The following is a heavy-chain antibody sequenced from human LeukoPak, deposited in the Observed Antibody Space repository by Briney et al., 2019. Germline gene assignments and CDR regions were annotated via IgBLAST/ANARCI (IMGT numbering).Heavy chain of an antibody. D-gene: IGHD3-10*01. CDR1: GYSFTNYW. Sequence: GESLKISCQGSGYSFTNYWIGWLRQMPGKGLEWMGIIYPGDSDTRYSPSLQGQVTISADKSISTAYLQWNSLKASDTAMYYCARLRAAGGDGSPLLYFDDWGQGTLVTVSS. CDR2: IYPGDSDT. CDR3: ARLRAAGGDGSPLLYFDD. V-gene: IGHV5-51*01. J-gene: IGHJ4*02.